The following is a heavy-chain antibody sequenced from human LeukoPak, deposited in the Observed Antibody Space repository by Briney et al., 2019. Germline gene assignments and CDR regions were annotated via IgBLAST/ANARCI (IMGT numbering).Heavy chain of an antibody. D-gene: IGHD5-18*01. Sequence: KISCKGSGDSFAIFWIGWVRQMPGKGLEWMGGIIPIFGTANYAQKFQGRVTITADESTSTAYMELSSLRSEDTAVYYCARDGRKQLWLSPYYYYYYYMDVWGKGTTVTISS. J-gene: IGHJ6*03. CDR2: IIPIFGTA. CDR1: GDSFAIFW. V-gene: IGHV1-69*01. CDR3: ARDGRKQLWLSPYYYYYYYMDV.